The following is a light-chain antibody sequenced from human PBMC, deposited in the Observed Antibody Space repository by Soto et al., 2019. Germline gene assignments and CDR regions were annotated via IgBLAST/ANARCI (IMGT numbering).Light chain of an antibody. Sequence: CVLAQRPSASGTPGRTVTISCSIRSPNAGTNPVSWYQQLPGTAPKLLIYTNSQRPLGVPVRFSGSKSGTSASLAISGLQSEDEGDYYCATWDDNVYVFGTGTKV. J-gene: IGLJ1*01. CDR3: ATWDDNVYV. V-gene: IGLV1-44*01. CDR1: SPNAGTNP. CDR2: TNS.